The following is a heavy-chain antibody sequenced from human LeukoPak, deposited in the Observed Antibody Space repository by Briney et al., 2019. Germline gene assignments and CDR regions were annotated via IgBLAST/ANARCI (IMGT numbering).Heavy chain of an antibody. Sequence: GESLKISCQGSGYSLTSYWIGWVRQMPGKGLEWMGIIYPGDSDTRYSPSFQGQVTISADKSISTAYLQWSSLKASDTAMYYCARLEQQLVPYYFDYWGQGTLVTVSS. J-gene: IGHJ4*02. CDR3: ARLEQQLVPYYFDY. CDR1: GYSLTSYW. CDR2: IYPGDSDT. V-gene: IGHV5-51*01. D-gene: IGHD6-13*01.